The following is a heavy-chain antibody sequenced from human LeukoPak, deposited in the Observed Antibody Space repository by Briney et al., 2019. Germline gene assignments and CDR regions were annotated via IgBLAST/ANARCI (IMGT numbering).Heavy chain of an antibody. Sequence: GASVKVSCKVSGYSLSELSTHWVRQAPGQGLEWMGGFDTGDDETIYAQKFQGRVTMTEDTSTDTAYLELSSLRSEDTAVYFCATEKDLLLDSWGQGTPVTVSS. D-gene: IGHD1-26*01. CDR1: GYSLSELS. J-gene: IGHJ5*01. CDR2: FDTGDDET. V-gene: IGHV1-24*01. CDR3: ATEKDLLLDS.